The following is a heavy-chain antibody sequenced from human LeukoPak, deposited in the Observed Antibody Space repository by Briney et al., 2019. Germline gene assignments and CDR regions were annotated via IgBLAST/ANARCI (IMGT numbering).Heavy chain of an antibody. D-gene: IGHD5-12*01. CDR1: GFTFSTYD. CDR3: ANPQSRGYDYLDY. CDR2: IRYDGSNK. J-gene: IGHJ4*02. Sequence: PGGSLRLSCSASGFTFSTYDLYWVRQAPGKGLEWVAIIRYDGSNKDYADSAKGRVTISRDNSKNTLYLQMKSLRAEDTAVYYCANPQSRGYDYLDYWGQGTLITVSS. V-gene: IGHV3-33*08.